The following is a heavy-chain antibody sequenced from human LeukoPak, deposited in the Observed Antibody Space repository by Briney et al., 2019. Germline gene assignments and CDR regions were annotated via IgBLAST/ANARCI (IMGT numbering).Heavy chain of an antibody. V-gene: IGHV4-30-2*01. CDR3: ARARYYDILTGWVPSFDY. CDR1: GGSISSGGYS. D-gene: IGHD3-9*01. CDR2: IYHSGST. Sequence: SETLSLTCAVSGGSISSGGYSWSWIRQPPGKGLEWIGYIYHSGSTYYNPSLKSRVTISVDRSKNQFSLKLSSVTAADTAVYYCARARYYDILTGWVPSFDYWGQGTLVTVSS. J-gene: IGHJ4*02.